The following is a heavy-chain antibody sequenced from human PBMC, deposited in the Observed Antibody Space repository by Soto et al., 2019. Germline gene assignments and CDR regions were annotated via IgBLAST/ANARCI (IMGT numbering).Heavy chain of an antibody. Sequence: SETLSLTCTVSGGSISSYYWSWIRQPPGKGLEWIGYIYYSGSTNYNPSLKSRVTISVDTSKNQFSLKLSSVTAADTAVYYCARYGDYAPSFDYWGQGTLVTVSS. D-gene: IGHD4-17*01. CDR1: GGSISSYY. CDR3: ARYGDYAPSFDY. V-gene: IGHV4-59*01. J-gene: IGHJ4*02. CDR2: IYYSGST.